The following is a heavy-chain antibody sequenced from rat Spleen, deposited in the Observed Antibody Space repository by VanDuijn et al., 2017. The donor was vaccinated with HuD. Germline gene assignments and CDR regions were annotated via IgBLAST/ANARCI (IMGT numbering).Heavy chain of an antibody. CDR1: GFTFTDYY. CDR2: ISYDGSST. D-gene: IGHD1-9*01. V-gene: IGHV5-7*01. CDR3: ARRHYGYTDYFDY. J-gene: IGHJ2*01. Sequence: EVQLVESDGGLVQPGRSLKLSCAASGFTFTDYYMAWVRQAPKKGLEWVATISYDGSSTYYRDSVKGRFTISRDNVKNTLYVQMDSLRSEDTATYYCARRHYGYTDYFDYWGQGVMVTVSS.